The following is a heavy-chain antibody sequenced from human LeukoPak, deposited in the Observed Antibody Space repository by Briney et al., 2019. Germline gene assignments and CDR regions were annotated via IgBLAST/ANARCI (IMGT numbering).Heavy chain of an antibody. J-gene: IGHJ4*02. CDR2: ISSSSSTI. CDR3: ARDRHYYDSSGYLA. D-gene: IGHD3-22*01. Sequence: GGSLRLSCAASGFTFSSYSMNWVRQAPGKGLEWVSYISSSSSTIYYADSVKGRFTISRDNAKNSLYPQMNSLRDEDTAVYYCARDRHYYDSSGYLAWGQGTLVTVSS. CDR1: GFTFSSYS. V-gene: IGHV3-48*02.